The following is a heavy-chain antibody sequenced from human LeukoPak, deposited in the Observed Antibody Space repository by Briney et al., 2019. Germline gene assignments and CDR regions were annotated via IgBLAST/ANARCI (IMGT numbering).Heavy chain of an antibody. V-gene: IGHV1-2*02. Sequence: GASVKVSCKASGYTFTGYYMHWVRQAPGQGLEWMGWINPNSGGTNYAQKFQGRVTMTRDTSISTAYMELSRLRSDDTAVYYCARVQAYSGYVQREGYFDYWGQGTLVTVSS. CDR1: GYTFTGYY. CDR3: ARVQAYSGYVQREGYFDY. CDR2: INPNSGGT. D-gene: IGHD5-12*01. J-gene: IGHJ4*02.